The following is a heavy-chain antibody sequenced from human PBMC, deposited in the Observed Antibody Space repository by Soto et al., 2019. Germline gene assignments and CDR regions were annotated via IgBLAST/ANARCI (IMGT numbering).Heavy chain of an antibody. CDR1: RGSISGSYW. J-gene: IGHJ3*02. CDR2: IFHGGNT. V-gene: IGHV4-4*02. CDR3: ARKMGAFDI. D-gene: IGHD2-8*01. Sequence: QVQLQESGPGLVKPSGTLSLTCAVSRGSISGSYWWSWVRQTPGKGLEWIGEIFHGGNTYYNPSLKSRVTLSGDKSKNQFSLNLTSVTAADTAVYYCARKMGAFDIWGQGTMVTVSS.